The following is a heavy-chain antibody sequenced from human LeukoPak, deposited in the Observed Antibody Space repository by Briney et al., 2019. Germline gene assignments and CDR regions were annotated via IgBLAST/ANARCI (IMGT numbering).Heavy chain of an antibody. CDR3: ARGPSIAALPGPRAFDI. CDR2: INHSGGT. V-gene: IGHV4-34*01. D-gene: IGHD6-6*01. J-gene: IGHJ3*02. CDR1: GGSFSGYS. Sequence: PSETLSLTCAVYGGSFSGYSWNWIRQPPVKGLEWIGEINHSGGTNYNPSLKSRVTISVDTSKKQFSLKLSSVTAADTAVYYCARGPSIAALPGPRAFDIWGQGTMVTVSS.